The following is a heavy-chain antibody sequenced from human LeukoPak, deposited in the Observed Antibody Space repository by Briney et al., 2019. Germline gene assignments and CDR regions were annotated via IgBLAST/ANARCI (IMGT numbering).Heavy chain of an antibody. CDR2: INHSGST. V-gene: IGHV4-34*01. Sequence: PSETLSLTCAVHGGSFSGYYWSWIRQPPGKGLEWIGEINHSGSTKYNPPLKSRVTISVDTSKNQFSLKLSSVTAADTAVYYCARGLAVAGTILDYWGQGTLVTVSS. D-gene: IGHD6-19*01. CDR1: GGSFSGYY. J-gene: IGHJ4*02. CDR3: ARGLAVAGTILDY.